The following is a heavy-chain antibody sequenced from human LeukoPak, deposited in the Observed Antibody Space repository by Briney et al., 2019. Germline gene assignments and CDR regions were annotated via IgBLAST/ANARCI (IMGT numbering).Heavy chain of an antibody. V-gene: IGHV3-11*01. CDR3: AKARSSGTYYFDY. D-gene: IGHD1-26*01. J-gene: IGHJ4*02. CDR2: ISSSGSTI. CDR1: GFTFSDYY. Sequence: PGGSLRLSCAASGFTFSDYYMSWIRQAPGKGLEWVSYISSSGSTIYYAYSVKGRFTISRDNAKNSLYLQMNSLRAEDTAVYYCAKARSSGTYYFDYWGQGTLVTVSS.